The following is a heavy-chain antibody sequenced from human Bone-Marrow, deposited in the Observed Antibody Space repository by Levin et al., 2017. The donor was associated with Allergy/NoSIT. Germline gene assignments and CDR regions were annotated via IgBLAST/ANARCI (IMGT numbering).Heavy chain of an antibody. D-gene: IGHD3-16*01. Sequence: GGSLRLSCAASGFTFSSCSMNWVRQAPGKGLQWVSSISSSGDYIYYADSVKGRFTISRDNAKNSLYLQMSSLRAEDAAVYYCARDQIIMTPGITWLGGMDVWGQGTTVTVSS. V-gene: IGHV3-21*01. CDR2: ISSSGDYI. CDR1: GFTFSSCS. CDR3: ARDQIIMTPGITWLGGMDV. J-gene: IGHJ6*02.